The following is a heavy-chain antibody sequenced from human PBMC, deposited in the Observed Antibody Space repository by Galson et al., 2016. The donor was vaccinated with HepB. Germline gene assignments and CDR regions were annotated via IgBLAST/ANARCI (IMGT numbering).Heavy chain of an antibody. CDR2: IFYTGHT. CDR3: ARERNYGNYPYNYGLDV. Sequence: TLSLTCTVSGGSINAGGYYWTWIHQHPGKGLEWLGFIFYTGHTYYNPALKSRLNISMDSSKNQFSLSLSSVTAADTAVYFCARERNYGNYPYNYGLDVWGHGTSVTVSS. CDR1: GGSINAGGYY. J-gene: IGHJ6*02. V-gene: IGHV4-31*03. D-gene: IGHD1-7*01.